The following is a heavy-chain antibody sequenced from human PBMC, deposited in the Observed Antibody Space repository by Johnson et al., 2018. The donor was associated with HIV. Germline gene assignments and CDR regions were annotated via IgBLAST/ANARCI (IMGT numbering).Heavy chain of an antibody. CDR3: AKGPPDYYDSSGSWSHRDAFDI. Sequence: VLLVESGGGLVQPGGSLRLSCAASGFTFSSYAMSWVRQAPGKGLEWVSAIRGSGGRTNYADSVKGRLTISRAHSQNTLYLQLNSLRAEDTAVYYCAKGPPDYYDSSGSWSHRDAFDIWGQGTMVTVSS. CDR1: GFTFSSYA. J-gene: IGHJ3*02. V-gene: IGHV3-23*04. CDR2: IRGSGGRT. D-gene: IGHD3-22*01.